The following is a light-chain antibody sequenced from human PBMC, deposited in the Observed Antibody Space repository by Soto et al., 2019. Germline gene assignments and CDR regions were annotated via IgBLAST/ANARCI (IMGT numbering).Light chain of an antibody. J-gene: IGKJ3*01. CDR3: HQYGSTPFT. CDR1: QGVSANY. Sequence: EILLTQSPGTLSLSPGDIATLSCRASQGVSANYLAWYQQKIGQAPRLLIYGASSRATGTPDRFSGNGSGTDFTLTISRLEPEDFAVYYCHQYGSTPFTFGPGTKVDIK. V-gene: IGKV3-20*01. CDR2: GAS.